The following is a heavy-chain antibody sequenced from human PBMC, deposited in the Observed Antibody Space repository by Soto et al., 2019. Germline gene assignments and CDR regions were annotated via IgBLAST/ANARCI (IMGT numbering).Heavy chain of an antibody. CDR3: ARLLAEYGDSVGP. V-gene: IGHV5-51*01. Sequence: GESLKISCKGSGYSFTSYWIGWVRQMPGKGLEWMGIIHPGDSDTRYSPSFQGQVTISADKSISAAYLQWSSLEASDTAIYYCARLLAEYGDSVGPWGQGTLVTVSS. CDR1: GYSFTSYW. D-gene: IGHD6-6*01. CDR2: IHPGDSDT. J-gene: IGHJ5*02.